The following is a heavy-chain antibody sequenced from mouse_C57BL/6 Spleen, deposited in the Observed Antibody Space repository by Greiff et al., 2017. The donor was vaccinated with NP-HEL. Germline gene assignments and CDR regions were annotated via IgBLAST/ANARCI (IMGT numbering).Heavy chain of an antibody. Sequence: VQLQQSGPELVKPGASVKISCKASGYAFSSSWMNWVKQRPGKGLEWIGRIYPGDGDTNYNGKFKGKATLTADKSSSTAYMQLSSLTSEYSAVYLCARKSIEDYAMDYWGQGTSVTVSS. V-gene: IGHV1-82*01. CDR3: ARKSIEDYAMDY. CDR2: IYPGDGDT. D-gene: IGHD2-3*01. CDR1: GYAFSSSW. J-gene: IGHJ4*01.